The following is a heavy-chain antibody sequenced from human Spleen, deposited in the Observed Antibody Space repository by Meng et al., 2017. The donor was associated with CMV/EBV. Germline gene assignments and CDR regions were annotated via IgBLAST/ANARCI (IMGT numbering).Heavy chain of an antibody. Sequence: HWVRQATGKGLEWVSGIGTAGDTNYPGPVKGRFTISRENAKNSLYLQMNSLRAEDTAVYYCAKNSMLCGGDCYGNWGQGTLVTVSS. CDR2: IGTAGDT. D-gene: IGHD2-21*01. CDR3: AKNSMLCGGDCYGN. V-gene: IGHV3-13*01. J-gene: IGHJ4*02.